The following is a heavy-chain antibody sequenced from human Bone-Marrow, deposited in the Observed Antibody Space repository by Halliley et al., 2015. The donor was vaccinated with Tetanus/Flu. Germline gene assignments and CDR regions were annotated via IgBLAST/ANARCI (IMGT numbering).Heavy chain of an antibody. CDR3: ATLGYTSGNSFDH. D-gene: IGHD2-15*01. V-gene: IGHV4-59*08. CDR2: IYYSGIT. CDR1: SGSISGYY. J-gene: IGHJ4*02. Sequence: TLSLTCTVSSGSISGYYWSWIRQSPGRGLEWVGSIYYSGITDYSPSLKSRVTISIDTSRKQFSLKVTSVTAADTAVYYCATLGYTSGNSFDHWGQGTPITVSS.